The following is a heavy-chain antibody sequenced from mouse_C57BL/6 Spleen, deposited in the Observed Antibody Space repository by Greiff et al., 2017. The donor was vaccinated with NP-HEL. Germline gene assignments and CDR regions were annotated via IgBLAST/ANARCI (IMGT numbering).Heavy chain of an antibody. CDR3: ARDHYYGSSYDWYFDV. CDR2: ISSGGSYT. V-gene: IGHV5-6*01. CDR1: GFTFSSYG. Sequence: EVQRVESGGDLVKPGGSLKLSCAASGFTFSSYGMSWVRQTPDKRLEWVATISSGGSYTYYPDSVKGRFTISRDNGKNTLYLQMSSLKSEDTAMYYCARDHYYGSSYDWYFDVWGTGTTVTVSS. D-gene: IGHD1-1*01. J-gene: IGHJ1*03.